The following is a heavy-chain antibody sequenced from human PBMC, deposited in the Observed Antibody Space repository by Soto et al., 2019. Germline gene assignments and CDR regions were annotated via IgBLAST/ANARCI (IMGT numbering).Heavy chain of an antibody. Sequence: EVRLLEAGGGLKQPGGSLRLSCAASGFTFKESAMNWVRQAPGKGLEWGASISDTGASTWYAESVRGRLSISRDNSKNTLYLQMNSMRGEDTAVYYCAKGRGSGWAWYLDNWGQGTLVTVSS. J-gene: IGHJ4*02. CDR3: AKGRGSGWAWYLDN. V-gene: IGHV3-23*01. CDR2: ISDTGAST. CDR1: GFTFKESA. D-gene: IGHD6-19*01.